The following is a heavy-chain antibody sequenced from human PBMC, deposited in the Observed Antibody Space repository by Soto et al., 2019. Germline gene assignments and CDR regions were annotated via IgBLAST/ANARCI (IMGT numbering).Heavy chain of an antibody. Sequence: ASVKVSCKTSGYIFTDHLIHWVRQSPGQGLQWVGWVHPDSGGTNVAQAFQDRVTMTADTSITTAYMDLARLRPDDTAIFYCARGAQGFFPVSGIYFYFDHWGQGTPVTAPQ. D-gene: IGHD3-22*01. J-gene: IGHJ4*02. CDR2: VHPDSGGT. CDR3: ARGAQGFFPVSGIYFYFDH. V-gene: IGHV1-2*02. CDR1: GYIFTDHL.